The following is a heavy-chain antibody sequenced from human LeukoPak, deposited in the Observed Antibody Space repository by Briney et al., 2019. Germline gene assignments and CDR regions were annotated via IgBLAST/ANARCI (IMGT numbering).Heavy chain of an antibody. D-gene: IGHD6-19*01. CDR3: SKSRDIAVAGTSYYFDY. CDR1: GFTFSSYA. J-gene: IGHJ4*02. CDR2: ISGSGGNI. V-gene: IGHV3-23*01. Sequence: PGGSLRLSCAASGFTFSSYAMRWVRQAPGKGLEWVSAISGSGGNIYYVDSVKGRFTISRDNSKNTLYLQMNSLRAEDTAVYYCSKSRDIAVAGTSYYFDYWGQGTLVTVSS.